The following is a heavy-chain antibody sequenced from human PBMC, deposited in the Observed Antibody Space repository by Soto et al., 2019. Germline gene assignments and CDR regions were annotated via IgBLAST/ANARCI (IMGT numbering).Heavy chain of an antibody. CDR1: GGSISSSSYY. CDR3: ATDPAP. J-gene: IGHJ5*02. Sequence: SGTLSLTCTVSGGSISSSSYYWGWIRQNPGKGLEWIGYTYKSGSTYYNPSLKSRVTISVDTSKNQFSLKLISVTAADTAVYYCATDPAPWGQGTLVPVSS. CDR2: TYKSGST. V-gene: IGHV4-31*03.